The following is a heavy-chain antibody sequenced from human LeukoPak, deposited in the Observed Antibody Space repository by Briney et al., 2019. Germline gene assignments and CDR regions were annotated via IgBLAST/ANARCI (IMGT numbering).Heavy chain of an antibody. CDR3: ARMAVVPAAIEVWFDP. V-gene: IGHV4-59*08. J-gene: IGHJ5*02. Sequence: PSETLSLTCTVSGGSISSYYWSWIRQPPGKGLEWIGYIYYSRSTNYNPSLKSRVTISVDTSKNQFSLKLSSVTAADTAVYYCARMAVVPAAIEVWFDPWGQGTLVTVSS. D-gene: IGHD2-2*02. CDR1: GGSISSYY. CDR2: IYYSRST.